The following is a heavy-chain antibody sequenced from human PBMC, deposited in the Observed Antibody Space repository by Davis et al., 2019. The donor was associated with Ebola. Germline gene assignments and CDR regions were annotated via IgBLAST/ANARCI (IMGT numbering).Heavy chain of an antibody. J-gene: IGHJ4*02. V-gene: IGHV3-74*01. D-gene: IGHD1-26*01. CDR2: VAPDGINT. CDR1: GFTFSSYW. CDR3: AKVDWESGPH. Sequence: GESLKISCAASGFTFSSYWMHWVRQDPVKGPLLVPRVAPDGINTAYADSVKGRFTISRDNAKSAVYLQMNSLRAEDTAVYFCAKVDWESGPHWGQGTRVTVSS.